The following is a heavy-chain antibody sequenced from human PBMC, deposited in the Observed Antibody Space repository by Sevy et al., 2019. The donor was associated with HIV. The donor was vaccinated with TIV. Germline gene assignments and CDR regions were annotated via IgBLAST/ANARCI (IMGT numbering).Heavy chain of an antibody. CDR2: ISSSSSYI. V-gene: IGHV3-21*01. CDR3: ARDGGYNWFDP. J-gene: IGHJ5*02. D-gene: IGHD3-16*01. CDR1: GFTFSSYS. Sequence: GGSLRLSCAASGFTFSSYSMNWVRQAPGKGLEWVSSISSSSSYIYYADSVKGRFTISRDNAKNSLYLQMNSLRAEDTAVHYCARDGGYNWFDPWGQGTLVTVSS.